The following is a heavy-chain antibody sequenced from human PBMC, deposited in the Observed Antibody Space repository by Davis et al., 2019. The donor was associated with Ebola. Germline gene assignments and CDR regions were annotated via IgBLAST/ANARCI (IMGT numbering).Heavy chain of an antibody. CDR1: GGSFSGYY. J-gene: IGHJ6*03. D-gene: IGHD3-3*01. CDR3: ARGARYDFWSGYYPPSLSYYYMDV. Sequence: PSETLSLTCAVYGGSFSGYYWSWIRQPPGKGLEWIGEINHSGSTNYNPSLKSRVTISVDTSKNQFSLKLSSVTAADTAVYYCARGARYDFWSGYYPPSLSYYYMDVWGKGTTVTVSS. V-gene: IGHV4-34*01. CDR2: INHSGST.